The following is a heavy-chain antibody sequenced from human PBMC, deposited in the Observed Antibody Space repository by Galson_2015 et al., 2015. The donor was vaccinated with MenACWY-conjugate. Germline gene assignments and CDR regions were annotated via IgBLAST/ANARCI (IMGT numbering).Heavy chain of an antibody. J-gene: IGHJ3*02. CDR2: VHHTGST. V-gene: IGHV4-59*01. CDR1: GGSITSYY. CDR3: ARWEASLNAFDI. Sequence: SLTCTVSGGSITSYYWNWIRQPPGKGLEWIGYVHHTGSTSYRPSLRSRVTMSVDTSNSHFSLKLSSVTAADTAVYYCARWEASLNAFDIWGRGTMVTVSS. D-gene: IGHD1-26*01.